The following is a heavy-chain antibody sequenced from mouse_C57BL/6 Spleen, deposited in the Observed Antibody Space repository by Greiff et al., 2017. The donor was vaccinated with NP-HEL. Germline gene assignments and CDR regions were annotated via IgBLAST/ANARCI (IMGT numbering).Heavy chain of an antibody. Sequence: QVQLQQPGAELVMPGASVKLSCKASGYTFTSYWMHWVKQRPGQGLEWIGEIDPSDSYTNYNQKFKGKSTLTVDKSSSTAYMQLSSLTSEDSAVYYCARNYGSREAMDYWGQGTSVTVAS. V-gene: IGHV1-69*01. CDR3: ARNYGSREAMDY. D-gene: IGHD1-1*01. CDR2: IDPSDSYT. J-gene: IGHJ4*01. CDR1: GYTFTSYW.